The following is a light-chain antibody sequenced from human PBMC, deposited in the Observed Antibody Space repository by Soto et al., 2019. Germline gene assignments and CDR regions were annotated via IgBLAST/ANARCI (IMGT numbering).Light chain of an antibody. Sequence: LTQSPSSLSASVGDRVTATCRASQSVSSRFLAWYQQKPGQAPRLLMYGASSRATGIPDRFSGTGSGTDFTLTISRLEPEDFAVYYCQQYGSSPYTFGLGTKLEIK. CDR3: QQYGSSPYT. V-gene: IGKV3-20*01. J-gene: IGKJ2*01. CDR2: GAS. CDR1: QSVSSRF.